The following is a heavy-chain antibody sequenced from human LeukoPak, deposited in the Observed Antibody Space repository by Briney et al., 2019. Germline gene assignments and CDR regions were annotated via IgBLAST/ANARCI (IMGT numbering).Heavy chain of an antibody. CDR3: AKWVVVVTAARLFDF. V-gene: IGHV3-23*01. D-gene: IGHD2-2*01. CDR1: GFTFSSYA. CDR2: ISGSAGST. J-gene: IGHJ4*02. Sequence: PGGSLRLSCAASGFTFSSYAMSWVRQAPGKGLEWVSAISGSAGSTYYADSVKGRFTISRDNSKNTLYLQMNSLRAEGTAVYYCAKWVVVVTAARLFDFWGQGTLVTVSS.